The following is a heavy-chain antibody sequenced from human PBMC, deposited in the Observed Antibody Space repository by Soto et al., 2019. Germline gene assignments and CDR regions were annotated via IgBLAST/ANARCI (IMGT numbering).Heavy chain of an antibody. D-gene: IGHD3-10*01. V-gene: IGHV1-69*02. J-gene: IGHJ4*02. CDR3: ASAEARWLPRGSPFDY. CDR1: GGTFSSYT. Sequence: QVQLVQSGAEVKKPGSSVKVSCKASGGTFSSYTISWVRQAPGQGLEWMGRIIPILGIANYAQKFQGRVTITADKSTRTAYMELNSLRSEDTAVYYCASAEARWLPRGSPFDYWGQGTLVTVSS. CDR2: IIPILGIA.